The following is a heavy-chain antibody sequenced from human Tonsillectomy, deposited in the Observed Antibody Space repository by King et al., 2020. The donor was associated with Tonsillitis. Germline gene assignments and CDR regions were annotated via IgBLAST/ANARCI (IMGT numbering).Heavy chain of an antibody. J-gene: IGHJ4*02. Sequence: VQLVESGGGLVKPGGSLRLSFAASGLTFSNAWLSWGRQAPGRGLEWVGLIKSKTDGGTTDYPAPVKGRFTISRDDSKNTLYLQMNSLKTEDTAVYYCTTAPSRGFDYWGQGTLVTVSS. D-gene: IGHD3-10*01. CDR2: IKSKTDGGTT. V-gene: IGHV3-15*01. CDR3: TTAPSRGFDY. CDR1: GLTFSNAW.